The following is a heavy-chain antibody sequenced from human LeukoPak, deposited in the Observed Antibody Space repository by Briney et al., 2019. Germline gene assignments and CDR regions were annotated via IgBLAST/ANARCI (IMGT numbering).Heavy chain of an antibody. D-gene: IGHD3-22*01. CDR3: ARDSYYYDSSGYYTPLYYYGMDV. J-gene: IGHJ6*02. CDR2: IIPIFGTA. Sequence: ASVKVSCKASGYTFTSYAISWVRQAPGQGLEWMGGIIPIFGTANYAQKFQGRVTITADESTSTAYMELSGLRSEDTAVYYCARDSYYYDSSGYYTPLYYYGMDVWGQGTTVTVSS. V-gene: IGHV1-69*13. CDR1: GYTFTSYA.